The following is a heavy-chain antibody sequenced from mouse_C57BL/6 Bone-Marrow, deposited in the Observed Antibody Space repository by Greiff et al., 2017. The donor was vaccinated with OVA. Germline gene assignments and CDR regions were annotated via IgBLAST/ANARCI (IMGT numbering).Heavy chain of an antibody. Sequence: EVKLVESGGGLVQPKGSLKLSCAASGFSFNTYAMNWVRQAPGKGLEWVARIRSKSNNYATYYADTVKDRFTISRDDSESMLYLQMNNLKTEDTAMYYCVRHETQHYWGQGTLVTVSA. J-gene: IGHJ3*01. CDR2: IRSKSNNYAT. V-gene: IGHV10-1*01. CDR3: VRHETQHY. D-gene: IGHD3-2*02. CDR1: GFSFNTYA.